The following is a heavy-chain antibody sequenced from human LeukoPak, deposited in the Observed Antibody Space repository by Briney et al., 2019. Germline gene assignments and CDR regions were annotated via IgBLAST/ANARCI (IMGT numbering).Heavy chain of an antibody. CDR1: GFTFTSSA. V-gene: IGHV1-58*01. J-gene: IGHJ4*02. Sequence: ASVKVSCKASGFTFTSSAVQWVRQARGQRLEWIGWIVVGSGNTNYAQKFQERVTITRDMSTSTAYMELSSLRSEDTAVYYCAAAGRTPYCSGGSCYTRPPDYWGQGTLVTVSS. CDR3: AAAGRTPYCSGGSCYTRPPDY. CDR2: IVVGSGNT. D-gene: IGHD2-15*01.